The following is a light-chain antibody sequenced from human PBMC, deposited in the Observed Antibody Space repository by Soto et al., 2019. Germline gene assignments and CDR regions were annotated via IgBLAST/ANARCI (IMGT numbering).Light chain of an antibody. CDR1: QSVLYSSNNKNY. CDR2: WAS. CDR3: QQYYSTLLFT. Sequence: DIVMTQSPDSLAVSLGERATINCKSSQSVLYSSNNKNYLAWYQQKPGQPPKLLIYWASTRESGVPDRFSGSGSGTDYTLTRSSLQAEDVAVYYCQQYYSTLLFTFGPGTKVDIK. J-gene: IGKJ3*01. V-gene: IGKV4-1*01.